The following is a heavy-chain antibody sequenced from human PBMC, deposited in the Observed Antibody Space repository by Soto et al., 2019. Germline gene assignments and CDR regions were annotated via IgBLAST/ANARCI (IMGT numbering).Heavy chain of an antibody. CDR3: AKSSMIVVVTYFDY. CDR1: GFTFSSYA. Sequence: PGGSLRLSCAASGFTFSSYAMRWVRQAPGKGLEWVSAISGSGGSTYYADSVKGRFTISRDNSKNTLYLQMNSLRAEDTAVYYCAKSSMIVVVTYFDYWGQGTLVTVSS. CDR2: ISGSGGST. J-gene: IGHJ4*02. V-gene: IGHV3-23*01. D-gene: IGHD3-22*01.